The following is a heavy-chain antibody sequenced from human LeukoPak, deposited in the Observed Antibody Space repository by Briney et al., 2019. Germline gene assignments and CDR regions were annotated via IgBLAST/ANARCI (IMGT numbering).Heavy chain of an antibody. J-gene: IGHJ4*02. D-gene: IGHD3-16*01. Sequence: SETLSLTCAVYGGSFSNYYWSWIRQPPGKGLEWIGEINHSGSTNCNPSLKSRVTISVDTSKNQFSLKLSSVTAADTAVYYCASDLVGDSDLDYWGQGTLVTVSS. CDR3: ASDLVGDSDLDY. CDR1: GGSFSNYY. CDR2: INHSGST. V-gene: IGHV4-34*01.